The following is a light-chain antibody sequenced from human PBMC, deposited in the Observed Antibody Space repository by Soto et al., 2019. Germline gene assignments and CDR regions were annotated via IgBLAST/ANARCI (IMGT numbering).Light chain of an antibody. V-gene: IGLV2-8*01. J-gene: IGLJ1*01. CDR2: EVN. CDR3: TSYAGGNNV. Sequence: QSVLTQPPSASGSPGQSVTISCTGTSSDVGGYNYVSWYQQYPGKVPKLMVYEVNNRPSEVPDRFSGSKSGNTASLTVSGLQAEDEADYYCTSYAGGNNVFGTGTKLTVL. CDR1: SSDVGGYNY.